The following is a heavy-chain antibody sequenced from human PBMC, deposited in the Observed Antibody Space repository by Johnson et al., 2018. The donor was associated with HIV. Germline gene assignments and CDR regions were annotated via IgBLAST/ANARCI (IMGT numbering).Heavy chain of an antibody. V-gene: IGHV3-30*04. Sequence: AQRVESGGGVVQPGRSLRLLCAAPRLTCSSYAMHWVRQAPGKGLECVAVISYDGSNKCYADSVKGRFTISRDNSKNTLYLQMNSLRAEDTAVYYCAVLCSGCADAFDMWGQGTMVTVSS. CDR2: ISYDGSNK. CDR1: RLTCSSYA. J-gene: IGHJ3*02. D-gene: IGHD3-10*01. CDR3: AVLCSGCADAFDM.